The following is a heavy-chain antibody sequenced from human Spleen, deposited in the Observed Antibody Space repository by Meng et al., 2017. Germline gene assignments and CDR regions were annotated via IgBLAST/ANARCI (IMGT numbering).Heavy chain of an antibody. CDR1: VGCICGYY. Sequence: LSPAGALSRTCCVYVGCICGYYWRWIRRPPGKGREWIGEINHSGSTNYNPSLKSRVTISVYTSKNQFSLKLSSVTAADTAVYYCVFDSSGDWYFDLWGRGTLVTVSS. J-gene: IGHJ2*01. CDR3: VFDSSGDWYFDL. CDR2: INHSGST. V-gene: IGHV4-34*01. D-gene: IGHD3-22*01.